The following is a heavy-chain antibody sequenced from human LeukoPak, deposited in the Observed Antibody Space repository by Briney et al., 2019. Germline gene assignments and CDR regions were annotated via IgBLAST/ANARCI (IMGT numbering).Heavy chain of an antibody. Sequence: SETLSLTCTVSGGSISSYYWSWIRQPAGKGLEWIGRIYTSGSTNYNPSLKSRVTISVDTSKNQFSLKLSSVTAADTAVYYCARVSQEGGYYYYYYMDVWGKGTTVTISS. CDR2: IYTSGST. J-gene: IGHJ6*03. CDR1: GGSISSYY. V-gene: IGHV4-4*07. CDR3: ARVSQEGGYYYYYYMDV. D-gene: IGHD3-16*01.